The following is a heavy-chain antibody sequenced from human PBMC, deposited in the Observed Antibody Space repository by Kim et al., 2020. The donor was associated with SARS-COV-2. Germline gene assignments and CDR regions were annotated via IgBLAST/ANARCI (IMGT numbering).Heavy chain of an antibody. D-gene: IGHD6-19*01. CDR1: GFTFSDHY. CDR3: ARDPAQYSSGWYDY. J-gene: IGHJ4*02. V-gene: IGHV3-72*01. CDR2: TRNKANSYTT. Sequence: GGSLRLSCAASGFTFSDHYMDWVRRAPGKGLEWVGRTRNKANSYTTEYAASVKGRFTISRDDSKNSLYLQMNSLKTEDTAVYYCARDPAQYSSGWYDYWGQGTLVTVSS.